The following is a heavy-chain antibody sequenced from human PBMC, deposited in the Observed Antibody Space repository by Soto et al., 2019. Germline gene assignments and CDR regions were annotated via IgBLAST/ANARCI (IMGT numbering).Heavy chain of an antibody. CDR2: ISGSGGST. Sequence: PGGSLRLSCAASGLTFSSYAMSWVRQAPGKGLEWVSAISGSGGSTYYADSVKGRFTISRDNSKNTLYLQMNSLRAEDTAVYYCAKDKLYIGGVIQNWFDPWGKGTLVTFP. V-gene: IGHV3-23*01. CDR1: GLTFSSYA. D-gene: IGHD3-16*01. J-gene: IGHJ5*02. CDR3: AKDKLYIGGVIQNWFDP.